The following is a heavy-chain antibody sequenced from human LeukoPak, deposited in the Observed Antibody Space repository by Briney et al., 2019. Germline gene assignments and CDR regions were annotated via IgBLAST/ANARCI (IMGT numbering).Heavy chain of an antibody. D-gene: IGHD1-1*01. CDR1: GGSISSSSYY. CDR3: ARDAKLDYSFDY. Sequence: PSETLSLTCTVSGGSISSSSYYWGWIRQPPGKGLEWIGSIYYSGSTYYNPSLKSRVTISVDTSKNQFSLKLSSVTAADTAVYYCARDAKLDYSFDYWGQEPWSPSLQ. J-gene: IGHJ4*01. V-gene: IGHV4-39*02. CDR2: IYYSGST.